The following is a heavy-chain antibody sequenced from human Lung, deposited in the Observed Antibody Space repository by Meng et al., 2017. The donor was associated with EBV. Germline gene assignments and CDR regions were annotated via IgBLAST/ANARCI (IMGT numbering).Heavy chain of an antibody. CDR3: ARLYRGGWYL. V-gene: IGHV4-34*01. Sequence: QVQLQPWGAVLLKPSETLSLTCAVYVGPFSTYYWSWIRQPPGKGLEWIGEINRSGSTNYNPSLKSRLTVSMDTSKNQFSLKLSSVTAADTAVYYCARLYRGGWYLWGRGTLVTVSS. D-gene: IGHD6-19*01. CDR1: VGPFSTYY. CDR2: INRSGST. J-gene: IGHJ4*02.